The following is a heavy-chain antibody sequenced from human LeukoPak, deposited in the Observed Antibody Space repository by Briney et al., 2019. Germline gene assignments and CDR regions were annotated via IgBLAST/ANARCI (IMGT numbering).Heavy chain of an antibody. CDR2: ISSSSSYI. CDR3: ASGYSSSHFDY. Sequence: GGSLRLSCAASGFTFSSYSMNWVRQAPGKGLEWVSSISSSSSYIYYAESVKGRFTISRDNAKNSLYLQMNSLRAEDTAVYYCASGYSSSHFDYWGQGTLVTVSS. V-gene: IGHV3-21*01. D-gene: IGHD6-13*01. J-gene: IGHJ4*02. CDR1: GFTFSSYS.